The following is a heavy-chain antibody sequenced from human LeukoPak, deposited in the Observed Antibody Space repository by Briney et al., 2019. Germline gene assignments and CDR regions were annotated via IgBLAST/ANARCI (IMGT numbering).Heavy chain of an antibody. J-gene: IGHJ5*02. Sequence: ASVKVSCKASGYTFTSYDINWVRQATGQGLEWMGWMNPNNGNTGYAQKFQGRVTITRNTSISTAYMELSSLRSEDTAVYYCAVDFWSGYGMTNWFDPWGQGTLVTVSS. D-gene: IGHD3-3*01. CDR1: GYTFTSYD. V-gene: IGHV1-8*03. CDR3: AVDFWSGYGMTNWFDP. CDR2: MNPNNGNT.